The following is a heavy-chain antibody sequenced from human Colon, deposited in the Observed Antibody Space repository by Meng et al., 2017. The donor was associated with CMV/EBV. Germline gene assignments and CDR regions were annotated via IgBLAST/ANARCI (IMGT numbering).Heavy chain of an antibody. CDR2: ISGSGGST. CDR3: AKALTGTTRGNWFDP. Sequence: GGFLRLSCAASGFTFSSYAMSWVRQAPGKGLEWVSAISGSGGSTYYADSVKGRFTISRDNSKNTLYLQMNSLRAENTAVYYCAKALTGTTRGNWFDPWGQGTLVTVSS. V-gene: IGHV3-23*01. CDR1: GFTFSSYA. D-gene: IGHD1-7*01. J-gene: IGHJ5*02.